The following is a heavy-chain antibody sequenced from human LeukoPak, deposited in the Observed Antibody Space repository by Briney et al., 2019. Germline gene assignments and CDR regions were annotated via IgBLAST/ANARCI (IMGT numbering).Heavy chain of an antibody. Sequence: PSETLSLTCTVSGGSISSYYWSWIRQPPGKGLEWIGYIYYSGSTNYNPSLKSRVTISVDTSKNQFSLKLSSVTAADTAVYYCARGGIAAAGRLNDYWGQGTLVTVSS. J-gene: IGHJ4*02. CDR3: ARGGIAAAGRLNDY. CDR1: GGSISSYY. CDR2: IYYSGST. D-gene: IGHD6-13*01. V-gene: IGHV4-59*12.